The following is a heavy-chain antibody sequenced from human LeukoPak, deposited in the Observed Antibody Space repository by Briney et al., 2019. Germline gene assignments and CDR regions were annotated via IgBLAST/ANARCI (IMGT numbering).Heavy chain of an antibody. V-gene: IGHV3-23*01. CDR1: GFTFSSYA. J-gene: IGHJ2*01. D-gene: IGHD2-8*02. CDR3: ASQTQLILVGFDL. CDR2: ISGSGGST. Sequence: GSLRLSCAASGFTFSSYAMSWVRQAPGKGLEWVSAISGSGGSTYYADSVKGRFTISRDNSKNTLYLQMNSLRAEDTAVYYCASQTQLILVGFDLWGRGTLVTVSS.